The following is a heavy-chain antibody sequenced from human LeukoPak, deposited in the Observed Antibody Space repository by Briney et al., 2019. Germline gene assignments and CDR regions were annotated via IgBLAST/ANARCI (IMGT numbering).Heavy chain of an antibody. D-gene: IGHD3-10*01. CDR1: GFTFTSFA. CDR3: AKEAIFNTMSRGFDY. J-gene: IGHJ4*02. V-gene: IGHV3-30*18. CDR2: IANDASSK. Sequence: GGSLRLSCAASGFTFTSFAMQWVRQAPGKGLEWVAVIANDASSKYYADSVTGRFTISRDNSKNTLYLQMNSLRAEDMAVYYCAKEAIFNTMSRGFDYWGQGTLVTVSS.